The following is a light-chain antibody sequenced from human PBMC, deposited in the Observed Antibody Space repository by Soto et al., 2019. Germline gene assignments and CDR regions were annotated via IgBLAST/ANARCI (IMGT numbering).Light chain of an antibody. V-gene: IGLV2-14*02. CDR1: TSDVGGYNL. Sequence: QSALTQPASVSGSPGQSITISCSGTTSDVGGYNLVSWYQQHTAKAPKLLIYEGTQRPSGIPDRFSASKSGTLATLDITGLQTGDEADYYCGTWDSSLTIGVIFGGGTKLTVL. J-gene: IGLJ2*01. CDR2: EGT. CDR3: GTWDSSLTIGVI.